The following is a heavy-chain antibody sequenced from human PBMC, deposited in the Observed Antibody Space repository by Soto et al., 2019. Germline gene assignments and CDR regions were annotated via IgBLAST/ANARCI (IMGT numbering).Heavy chain of an antibody. J-gene: IGHJ5*02. Sequence: SETLSLTCAVYGGSFSGYYWSWIRQSPGKGLEWIGYVFYTGSTKYNPALKRRVTISVDTSKNQFSLKLSSVSAADTGLYYCARSYSGTFYGYDTWGQRILVTVSS. D-gene: IGHD1-26*01. V-gene: IGHV4-59*01. CDR2: VFYTGST. CDR1: GGSFSGYY. CDR3: ARSYSGTFYGYDT.